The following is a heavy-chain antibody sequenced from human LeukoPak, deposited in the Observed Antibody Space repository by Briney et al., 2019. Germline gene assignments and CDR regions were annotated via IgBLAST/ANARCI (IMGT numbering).Heavy chain of an antibody. CDR3: ARRQDDSSGYYLRYYYMDV. J-gene: IGHJ6*03. V-gene: IGHV4-59*08. CDR1: GGSISSYY. CDR2: IYYSGST. D-gene: IGHD3-22*01. Sequence: PSETLSLTCTVSGGSISSYYWSWIRQPPGKGLERIGYIYYSGSTNYNPSLKSRVTISVDTSKNQFSLKLSSVTAADTAVYYCARRQDDSSGYYLRYYYMDVWGKGTTVTVSS.